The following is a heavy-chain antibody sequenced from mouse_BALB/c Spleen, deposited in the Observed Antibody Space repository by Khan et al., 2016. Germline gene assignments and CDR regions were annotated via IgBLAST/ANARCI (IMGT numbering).Heavy chain of an antibody. CDR2: INTYTGQP. CDR3: ERIGWDGYAVDY. Sequence: QIQLVQSGPELKKPGETVKISCKASGYAFTNYGMNWVKQAPGKGLKWMGWINTYTGQPTYDDDFKGRLAFSLETSATTAYSQIHNLKNEETATSYCERIGWDGYAVDYWCQGTSVTVSS. V-gene: IGHV9-3-1*01. CDR1: GYAFTNYG. D-gene: IGHD4-1*01. J-gene: IGHJ4*01.